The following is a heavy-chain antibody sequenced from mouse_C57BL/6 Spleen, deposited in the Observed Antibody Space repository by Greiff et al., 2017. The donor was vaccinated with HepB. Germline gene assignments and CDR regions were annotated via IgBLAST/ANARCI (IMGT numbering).Heavy chain of an antibody. J-gene: IGHJ2*01. CDR3: AREVEDRIYFDY. CDR1: GYSITSGYY. V-gene: IGHV3-6*01. CDR2: ISYDGSN. Sequence: VQLQQSGPGLVKPSRSLSLTCSVTGYSITSGYYWNWIRQFPGNKLEWMGYISYDGSNNYNPSLKNRISITRDTSKNQIFLKLNSVTTEDTATYYCAREVEDRIYFDYWGQGTTVTVSA. D-gene: IGHD1-1*02.